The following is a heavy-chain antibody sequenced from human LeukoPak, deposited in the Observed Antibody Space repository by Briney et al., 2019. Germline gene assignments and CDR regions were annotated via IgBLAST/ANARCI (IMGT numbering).Heavy chain of an antibody. J-gene: IGHJ4*02. CDR3: ARNYYGSGSYYGY. CDR1: GGTFSSYA. Sequence: SVKVSCKASGGTFSSYAISWVRQAPGQGLEWMGGIIPIFGTANYAQKFQGRVTVTTDESTSTAYMELSSLRSEDTAVYYCARNYYGSGSYYGYWGQGTLVTVSS. V-gene: IGHV1-69*05. CDR2: IIPIFGTA. D-gene: IGHD3-10*01.